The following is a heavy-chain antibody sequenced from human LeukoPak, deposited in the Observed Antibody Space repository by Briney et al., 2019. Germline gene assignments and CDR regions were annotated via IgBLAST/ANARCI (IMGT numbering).Heavy chain of an antibody. CDR1: GGSFSGYY. Sequence: SETLSLTCAVYGGSFSGYYWSWIRQPPGKGLEWIGEINHSGSTNYNPSLKSRVTISVDTSKNQFSLKLRSVTAADTAVYYCARDKGDYGDYYWFDPWGQGTLVTVSS. J-gene: IGHJ5*02. CDR3: ARDKGDYGDYYWFDP. V-gene: IGHV4-34*01. CDR2: INHSGST. D-gene: IGHD4-17*01.